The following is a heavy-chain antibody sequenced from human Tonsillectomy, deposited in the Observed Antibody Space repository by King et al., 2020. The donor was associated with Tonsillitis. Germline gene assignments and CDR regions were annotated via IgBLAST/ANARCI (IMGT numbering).Heavy chain of an antibody. V-gene: IGHV3-48*03. D-gene: IGHD6-6*01. CDR2: ISSSGSTI. CDR1: GFTFSSYE. Sequence: VQLVESGGGLIQPGGSLRLSCAASGFTFSSYEMNWVRQAPGKGLEWVSYISSSGSTIYYADSVKGRFTISRDIAKNSLYLQMNSLRAEDTAVYFCAGGQGVVPAGNQNIAARSNFDYWGQGTLVTVSS. CDR3: AGGQGVVPAGNQNIAARSNFDY. J-gene: IGHJ4*02.